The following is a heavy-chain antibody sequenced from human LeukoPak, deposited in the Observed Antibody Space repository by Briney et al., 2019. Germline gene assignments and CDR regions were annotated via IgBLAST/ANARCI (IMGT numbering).Heavy chain of an antibody. CDR3: AKFSRSYCSSTRCSKYFDY. CDR1: GFTFSSSA. CDR2: ISIDVDKT. D-gene: IGHD2-2*01. Sequence: PTGGSLRLSCKASGFTFSSSAMTWVRQAPGKGLEWVSSISIDVDKTYYADSVKGRVTISRDNSKTTLYLQMNSLRAEDTAVYYCAKFSRSYCSSTRCSKYFDYWGQGTLVTVSS. J-gene: IGHJ4*02. V-gene: IGHV3-23*01.